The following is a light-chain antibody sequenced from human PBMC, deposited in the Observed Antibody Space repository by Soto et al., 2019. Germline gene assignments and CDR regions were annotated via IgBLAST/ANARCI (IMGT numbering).Light chain of an antibody. CDR3: SSYTSNNTRV. CDR1: SSDIGGFYY. V-gene: IGLV2-14*01. CDR2: EVS. Sequence: QSALTQPASVSGSPGQSITISCTGTSSDIGGFYYVSWYQHHPGKGPKLLIYEVSYRPSGISDRFSGSKSGNTASLTIFGLQPEDDGDYYCSSYTSNNTRVFGTGTKVTVL. J-gene: IGLJ1*01.